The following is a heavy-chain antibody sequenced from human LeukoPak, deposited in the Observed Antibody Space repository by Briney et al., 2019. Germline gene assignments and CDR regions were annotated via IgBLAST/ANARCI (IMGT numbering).Heavy chain of an antibody. CDR1: GFTFSSYA. J-gene: IGHJ4*02. CDR3: ARPDIVVVGNFDY. V-gene: IGHV3-30-3*01. CDR2: ISYDGSNK. Sequence: PGGSLRLSCAASGFTFSSYAMHWVRQAPGKGLEWVAVISYDGSNKYYADSVKGRFTISRDNSKNTLYLQMNSLRAEDTAVYYCARPDIVVVGNFDYWGQGTLVTVSS. D-gene: IGHD2-15*01.